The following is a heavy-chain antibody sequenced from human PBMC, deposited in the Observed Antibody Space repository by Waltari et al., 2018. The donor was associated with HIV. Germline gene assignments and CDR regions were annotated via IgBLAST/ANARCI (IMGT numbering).Heavy chain of an antibody. D-gene: IGHD4-17*01. CDR1: GGSISSYNW. CDR3: VRVMSGDYRSSWIDP. Sequence: QVQLQESGPGLLEPSETLSLTCAVSGGSISSYNWWTWVRQAPGKGLEWIGEMYHSGRTNCNPSLKSRVTISIDKSKNQFSLRLTSVTAADTAVYYCVRVMSGDYRSSWIDPWGRGTLVTVSS. CDR2: MYHSGRT. J-gene: IGHJ5*02. V-gene: IGHV4-4*02.